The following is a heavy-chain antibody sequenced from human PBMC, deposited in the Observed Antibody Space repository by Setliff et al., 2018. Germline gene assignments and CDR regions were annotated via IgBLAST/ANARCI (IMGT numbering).Heavy chain of an antibody. Sequence: ASVKVSCKAYGYTFSRNYITWVRQAPGRGLEWMGWSNAGNGNTKYSQKFQGRVTITRDTSASTAYMELSSLRSEDTAVYYCERKRDYNFWSGYYREFYFDYWGQGTLVTVSS. CDR1: GYTFSRNY. J-gene: IGHJ4*02. D-gene: IGHD3-3*01. CDR2: SNAGNGNT. V-gene: IGHV1-3*01. CDR3: ERKRDYNFWSGYYREFYFDY.